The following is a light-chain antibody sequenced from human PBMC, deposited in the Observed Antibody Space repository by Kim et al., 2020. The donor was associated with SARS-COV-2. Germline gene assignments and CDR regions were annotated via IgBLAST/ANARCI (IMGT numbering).Light chain of an antibody. J-gene: IGKJ3*01. CDR2: WAS. CDR1: QSVLYSSNNKNY. CDR3: QQYYSTPLFT. V-gene: IGKV4-1*01. Sequence: DIVMTQSPDSLAVSLGESATINGKSSQSVLYSSNNKNYLAWYQQKPGQPPKLLIYWASTRESGVPDRFSGSGSGTDFTLTISSLQAEDVAVYYCQQYYSTPLFTFGPGTKVDIK.